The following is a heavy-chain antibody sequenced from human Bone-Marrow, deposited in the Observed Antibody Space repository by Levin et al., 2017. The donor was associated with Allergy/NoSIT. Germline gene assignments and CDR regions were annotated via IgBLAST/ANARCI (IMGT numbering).Heavy chain of an antibody. D-gene: IGHD2-2*02. Sequence: GGSLRLSCAASGFTFRNYGMHWVRQAPDKGLECMSVISYDGGNEFYEASVKGRFTISRDNSKNTLYLQMNSLRPEDTALYYCAKGIGYTGYLDAFDMWGQGTMVTVSS. CDR3: AKGIGYTGYLDAFDM. CDR1: GFTFRNYG. CDR2: ISYDGGNE. V-gene: IGHV3-30*18. J-gene: IGHJ3*02.